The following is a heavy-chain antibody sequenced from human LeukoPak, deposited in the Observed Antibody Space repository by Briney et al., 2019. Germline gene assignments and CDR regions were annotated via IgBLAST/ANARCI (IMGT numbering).Heavy chain of an antibody. Sequence: SSGTLSLTCAVYGGSFSGYYWSWIRQPPGKGLEWIGEINHSGSTNYNPSLKSRVTISVDTSKNQFSLKLSSVTAADTAVYYCARGHLRSNWGSFVAWVGYFDYWGQGTLVTVSS. CDR1: GGSFSGYY. J-gene: IGHJ4*02. D-gene: IGHD7-27*01. V-gene: IGHV4-34*01. CDR2: INHSGST. CDR3: ARGHLRSNWGSFVAWVGYFDY.